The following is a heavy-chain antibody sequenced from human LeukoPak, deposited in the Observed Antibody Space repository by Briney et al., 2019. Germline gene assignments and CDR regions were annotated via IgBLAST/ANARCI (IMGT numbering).Heavy chain of an antibody. D-gene: IGHD1-26*01. J-gene: IGHJ4*02. CDR2: ISASYGST. V-gene: IGHV3-23*01. CDR3: ARERGRGRDSPWFDY. Sequence: GGSLRLSCAASGFTFSTYAMSWVRQAPGKGLEWVSCISASYGSTYYADSVKGRFTISRDNSKNTLDLQMTGLRAEDTAVYYCARERGRGRDSPWFDYWGQGTLVTVSS. CDR1: GFTFSTYA.